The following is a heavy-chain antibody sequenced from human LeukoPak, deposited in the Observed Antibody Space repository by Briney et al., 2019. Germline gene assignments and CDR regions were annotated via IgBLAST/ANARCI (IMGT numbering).Heavy chain of an antibody. CDR3: ARHIPDTSGYYRFTDDLYYFDY. CDR2: ICYSGST. V-gene: IGHV4-39*01. D-gene: IGHD3-22*01. CDR1: GASISSTSYY. J-gene: IGHJ4*02. Sequence: SETLSLTCTVSGASISSTSYYWRWIRQPPGEGLEWIGTICYSGSTYYNPSLKSRVTISVDTSKNQFSLNLTSVTAADTAVYYCARHIPDTSGYYRFTDDLYYFDYWGKGTLVTVSS.